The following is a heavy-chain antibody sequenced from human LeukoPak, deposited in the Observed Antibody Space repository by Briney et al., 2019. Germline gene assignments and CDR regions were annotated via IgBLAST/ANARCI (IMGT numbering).Heavy chain of an antibody. J-gene: IGHJ4*02. CDR3: AKSYCSSGTCHSYLPYYFDY. V-gene: IGHV3-23*01. D-gene: IGHD2-15*01. Sequence: GGSLRLSCAASGFTFSSYAMSCVRQAPGKGLQWVSSISDGGHSTYFADSVRGRFTLSRDNSKNTLYLQMNSLRDEDTAIYYCAKSYCSSGTCHSYLPYYFDYWGQGTLVTVSS. CDR1: GFTFSSYA. CDR2: ISDGGHST.